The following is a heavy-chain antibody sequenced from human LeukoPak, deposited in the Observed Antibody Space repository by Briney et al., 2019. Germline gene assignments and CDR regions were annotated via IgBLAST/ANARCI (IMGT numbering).Heavy chain of an antibody. D-gene: IGHD4-17*01. V-gene: IGHV4-34*01. J-gene: IGHJ5*02. Sequence: SETLSLTCAVYGGSFSGYYWSWIRQPPGKGLEWIGEINHSGSTNYNPSLKSRVTISVDTSKNQFSLKLSSVTAADTAVYYCARGHTLSHGDYDHWFDPWGQGTLVTVSS. CDR1: GGSFSGYY. CDR2: INHSGST. CDR3: ARGHTLSHGDYDHWFDP.